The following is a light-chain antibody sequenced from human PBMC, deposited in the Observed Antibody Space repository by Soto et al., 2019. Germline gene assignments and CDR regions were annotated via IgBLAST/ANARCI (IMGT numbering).Light chain of an antibody. Sequence: DTQMTQSPSTLSASLGDRLTITCRASKNINTRVAWYQQKPGKAPKLLIYDASSLESGVPSRVSGSGSGTDFTLTINSLQPEDFATYFCQQTSNLPLTFGGGTKVDIK. J-gene: IGKJ4*01. CDR2: DAS. CDR3: QQTSNLPLT. CDR1: KNINTR. V-gene: IGKV1-5*01.